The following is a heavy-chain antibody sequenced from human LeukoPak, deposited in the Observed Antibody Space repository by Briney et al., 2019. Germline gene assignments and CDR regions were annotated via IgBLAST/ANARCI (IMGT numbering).Heavy chain of an antibody. D-gene: IGHD7-27*01. V-gene: IGHV1-8*01. CDR1: GYTFTSYD. Sequence: ASVKVSCKASGYTFTSYDINWVRQATGQGLEWVGWMNPNSGNTGYAQKFQGRVTMTRNTSISTAYMELSSLRSEDTAVYYCARGSGVLSYYYYGMDVWGQGTTVTVSS. CDR3: ARGSGVLSYYYYGMDV. J-gene: IGHJ6*02. CDR2: MNPNSGNT.